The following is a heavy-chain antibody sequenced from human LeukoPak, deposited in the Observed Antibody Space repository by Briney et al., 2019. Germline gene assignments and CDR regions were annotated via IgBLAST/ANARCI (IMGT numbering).Heavy chain of an antibody. J-gene: IGHJ6*03. V-gene: IGHV3-21*01. Sequence: GGSLRLSCAVSGFTFSSYSMNWVRQAPGKRLEWVSSISSSSSYIYYADSVKGRFTISRDNAKNSLYLQMNSLRAEDTAVYYCAREAVTTPGYYYYMDVWGKGTTVTVSS. D-gene: IGHD4-11*01. CDR1: GFTFSSYS. CDR2: ISSSSSYI. CDR3: AREAVTTPGYYYYMDV.